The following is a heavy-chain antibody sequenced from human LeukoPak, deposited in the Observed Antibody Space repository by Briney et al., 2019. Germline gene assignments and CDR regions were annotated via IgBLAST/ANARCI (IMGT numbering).Heavy chain of an antibody. Sequence: SETLSLTCTVSGGSISSGDYYWSWIRQPPGKGLEWIGEINHSGSTNYNPSLKSRVTISVDTSKNQFSLKLSSVTAADTAVYYCARLAGTTRLYNRWGQGTLVTVSS. CDR1: GGSISSGDYY. J-gene: IGHJ5*02. CDR2: INHSGST. CDR3: ARLAGTTRLYNR. V-gene: IGHV4-39*07. D-gene: IGHD1-7*01.